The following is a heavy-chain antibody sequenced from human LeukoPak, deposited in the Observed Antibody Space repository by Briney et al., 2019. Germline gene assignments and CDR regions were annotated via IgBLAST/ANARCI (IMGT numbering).Heavy chain of an antibody. D-gene: IGHD4-23*01. V-gene: IGHV1-69*13. Sequence: GASVKVSCKASGGTFSSYAISWVRQAPGQGLEWMGGIIPIFGTANYAQKFQGRVTITADESTSTAYMELSSLRSEDTAVYYCARATEEGGPSTGVVTLGYFDYWGQGTLVTVSS. CDR3: ARATEEGGPSTGVVTLGYFDY. CDR1: GGTFSSYA. J-gene: IGHJ4*02. CDR2: IIPIFGTA.